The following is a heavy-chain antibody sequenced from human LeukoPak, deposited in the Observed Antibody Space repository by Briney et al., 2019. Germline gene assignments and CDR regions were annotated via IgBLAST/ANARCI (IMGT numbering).Heavy chain of an antibody. J-gene: IGHJ4*02. Sequence: ASVEVSCKASGYTFTAYYMHWVRQAPGQGLEWMGWISAYNGNTNYAQKLQGRVTMTTDTSTTTAYMELRSLRSDDTAVYYCARVVAMIDVNWGQGTLVTVSS. D-gene: IGHD3-22*01. CDR2: ISAYNGNT. CDR1: GYTFTAYY. CDR3: ARVVAMIDVN. V-gene: IGHV1-18*04.